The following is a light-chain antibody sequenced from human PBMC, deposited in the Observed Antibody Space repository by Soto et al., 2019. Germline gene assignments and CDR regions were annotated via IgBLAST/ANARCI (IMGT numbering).Light chain of an antibody. CDR1: SSDVGGYNY. CDR2: AVS. Sequence: QSALTQPASVSGSPGQSITISCTGTSSDVGGYNYVSWYQQQPGKAPKLMIYAVSNRPSGVSNRLSGSKSGNTASLTISGLQAEDEADYYCFSYTGSGTMIFGGGTKLTVL. V-gene: IGLV2-14*03. J-gene: IGLJ2*01. CDR3: FSYTGSGTMI.